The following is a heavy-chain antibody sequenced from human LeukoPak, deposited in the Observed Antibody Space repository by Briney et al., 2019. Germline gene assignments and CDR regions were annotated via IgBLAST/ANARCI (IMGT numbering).Heavy chain of an antibody. CDR3: ARGKYSSFDN. CDR1: GDSLFTNGVA. CDR2: TYYRSKWSF. J-gene: IGHJ4*02. Sequence: SQTLSLTCDISGDSLFTNGVAWNWIRQSPSRGLEWLGRTYYRSKWSFEYGVSVKSRISINADTSKNLFSLQLSSVTPEDTAVYYCARGKYSSFDNWGQGTLVTVSS. V-gene: IGHV6-1*01. D-gene: IGHD6-13*01.